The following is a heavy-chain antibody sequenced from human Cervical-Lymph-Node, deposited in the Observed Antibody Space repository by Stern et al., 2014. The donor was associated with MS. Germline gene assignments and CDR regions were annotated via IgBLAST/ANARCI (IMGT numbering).Heavy chain of an antibody. CDR3: ARGRYYDTLGDMDV. CDR2: IIPIFGTA. D-gene: IGHD3-22*01. V-gene: IGHV1-69*01. Sequence: QLVQSGAEVKKPGSSVKVSCKASGGTFSSYAISWVRQAPGQGLEWMGGIIPIFGTANYAQKFQGRVTSTADESTSTAYMELSSLISEDTAVYYCARGRYYDTLGDMDVWGQGTTVTVSS. J-gene: IGHJ6*02. CDR1: GGTFSSYA.